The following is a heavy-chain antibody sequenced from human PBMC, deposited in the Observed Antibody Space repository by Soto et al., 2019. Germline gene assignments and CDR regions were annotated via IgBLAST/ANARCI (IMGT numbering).Heavy chain of an antibody. CDR1: GGSISSYY. Sequence: PSETLSLTCTVSGGSISSYYWSWIRQPPGKGLEWIGYIFYSGSTNYNPSLKSRVTISVDTSKNQFSLRLSSVTAADTAVYYCARDLPAGRAFDIWGQGTMVTV. CDR3: ARDLPAGRAFDI. V-gene: IGHV4-59*01. J-gene: IGHJ3*02. CDR2: IFYSGST.